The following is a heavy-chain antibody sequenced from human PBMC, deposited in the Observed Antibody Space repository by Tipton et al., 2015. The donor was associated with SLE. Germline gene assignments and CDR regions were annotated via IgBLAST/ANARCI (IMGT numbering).Heavy chain of an antibody. J-gene: IGHJ3*02. Sequence: SLRLSCAASGFTFDDYAMHWVRQAPGKGLEWVSGISWNSGSIGYADSVKGRFTISRDNAKNSLYLQMNSLRAEDTALYYCAKDTLDILTGYPCAFDIWGQGTMVTVSS. CDR2: ISWNSGSI. CDR3: AKDTLDILTGYPCAFDI. CDR1: GFTFDDYA. V-gene: IGHV3-9*01. D-gene: IGHD3-9*01.